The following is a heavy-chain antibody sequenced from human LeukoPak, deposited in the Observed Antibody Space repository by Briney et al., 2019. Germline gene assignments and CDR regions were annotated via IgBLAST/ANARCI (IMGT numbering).Heavy chain of an antibody. D-gene: IGHD3-10*01. V-gene: IGHV3-48*03. CDR2: ISSSGSTI. CDR3: ARERGRGLRFGEPKYGMDV. Sequence: GGSLRLSCAASGFTFSSYEMNWVRQAPGKGREWVSYISSSGSTIYYADSVKGRFTISRDNAKNSLYLQMNGLRAEDTAVYYCARERGRGLRFGEPKYGMDVWGQGTTVTVSS. CDR1: GFTFSSYE. J-gene: IGHJ6*02.